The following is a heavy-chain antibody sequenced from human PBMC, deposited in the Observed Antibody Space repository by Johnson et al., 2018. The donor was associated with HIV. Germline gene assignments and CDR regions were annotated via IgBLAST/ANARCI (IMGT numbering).Heavy chain of an antibody. D-gene: IGHD2-2*01. CDR2: IHSGGST. V-gene: IGHV3-53*01. J-gene: IGHJ3*01. Sequence: VQLVESGGGLIQPGGSLRLSCAVFGFTVSRNYMSWVRQAPGKGMEWVSVIHSGGSTYYADSVKGRFTTSRENAKNSFDLQMNSLTAGDTAVYYCSRRSTRSDGFDLWGQGTMVIVSS. CDR1: GFTVSRNY. CDR3: SRRSTRSDGFDL.